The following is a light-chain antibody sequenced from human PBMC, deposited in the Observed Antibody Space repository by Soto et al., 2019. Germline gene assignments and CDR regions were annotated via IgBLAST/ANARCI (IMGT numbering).Light chain of an antibody. Sequence: QSALTQPASVSGSPGQSISISCTGASSDGGGYNYVSWYQQHPGKAPKLIIYGVINRPSGVSSRFSGSKSGNTASLTISGLQAEDEADYYCSSYSSSSTPYVFGAGTKLTVL. J-gene: IGLJ1*01. V-gene: IGLV2-14*01. CDR3: SSYSSSSTPYV. CDR2: GVI. CDR1: SSDGGGYNY.